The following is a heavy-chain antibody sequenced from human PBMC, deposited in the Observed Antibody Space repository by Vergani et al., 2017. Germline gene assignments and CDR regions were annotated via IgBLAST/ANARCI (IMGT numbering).Heavy chain of an antibody. J-gene: IGHJ6*02. Sequence: EVQLVESGGGLVKPGGSLRLSCAASGFTFSSYSMNWVRQAPGKGLEWVSSISSSSSYIYYADSVKGRFTISRDNAKNSLYLQMNSLRAEDTAVYYCASAMPSGANYYYYYGMDVWGQGTTVTVSS. V-gene: IGHV3-21*04. D-gene: IGHD2-2*01. CDR2: ISSSSSYI. CDR3: ASAMPSGANYYYYYGMDV. CDR1: GFTFSSYS.